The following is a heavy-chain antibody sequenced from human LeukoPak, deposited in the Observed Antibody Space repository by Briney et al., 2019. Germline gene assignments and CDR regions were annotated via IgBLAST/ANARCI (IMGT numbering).Heavy chain of an antibody. Sequence: GASVKVSCKASGGTFSSYAISWVRQAPGQGLEWMGGIIPIFGTANYAQKFQGRVTITADKSTSTAYMELSSLRFEDTAVYYCARDNMVRGVLSFDPWGQGTLVTVSS. CDR3: ARDNMVRGVLSFDP. CDR2: IIPIFGTA. V-gene: IGHV1-69*06. D-gene: IGHD3-10*01. CDR1: GGTFSSYA. J-gene: IGHJ5*02.